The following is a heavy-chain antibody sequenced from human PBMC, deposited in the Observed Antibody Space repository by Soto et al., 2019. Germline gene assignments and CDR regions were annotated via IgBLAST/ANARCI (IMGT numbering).Heavy chain of an antibody. V-gene: IGHV1-18*01. CDR3: ARDPGFRADY. CDR1: GYTLPSYG. J-gene: IGHJ4*02. Sequence: QVQLVQSGAEGKKPGASGKVSCKASGYTLPSYGIRWVRQAPGQELERKGWISAYNGNTNYAQKLQGRVTMTTDTSTSTAYMELRSLRSDDTAVYYCARDPGFRADYWGQGTLVTVSS. D-gene: IGHD3-9*01. CDR2: ISAYNGNT.